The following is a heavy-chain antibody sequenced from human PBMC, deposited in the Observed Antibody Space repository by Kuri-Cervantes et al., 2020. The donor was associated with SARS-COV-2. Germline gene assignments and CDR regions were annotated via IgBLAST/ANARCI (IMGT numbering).Heavy chain of an antibody. CDR3: VSGYITGTTVAYDP. CDR1: GGSISSSDYY. CDR2: IYYSGST. Sequence: SETLSLTCTVSGGSISSSDYYWDWIRQPPGKGLGWIGSIYYSGSTYNNPPLKSRVTISVDTSKNQFSLKLSSVTAADTAVYYCVSGYITGTTVAYDPWGQGTLVTVSS. D-gene: IGHD1-7*01. J-gene: IGHJ5*02. V-gene: IGHV4-39*01.